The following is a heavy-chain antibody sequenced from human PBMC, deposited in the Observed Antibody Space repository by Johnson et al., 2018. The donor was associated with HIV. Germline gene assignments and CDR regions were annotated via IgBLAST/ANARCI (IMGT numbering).Heavy chain of an antibody. CDR3: ARGSRYTHDNDDVYLLHAFDI. D-gene: IGHD3-16*01. CDR2: ISYDGSEK. V-gene: IGHV3-30*04. Sequence: VQLVESGGGVVQPGRSLRLSCAASGFTFSSYAMHWVRQAPGKGLEWVAVISYDGSEKYYADSVKGRFTISRDRSKNTLYLQVNSLRAEDTAVYYCARGSRYTHDNDDVYLLHAFDIWGQGTVVTVSS. J-gene: IGHJ3*02. CDR1: GFTFSSYA.